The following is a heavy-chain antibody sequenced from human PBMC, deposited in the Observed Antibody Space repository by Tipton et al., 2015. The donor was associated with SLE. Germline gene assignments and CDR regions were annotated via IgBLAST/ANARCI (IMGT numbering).Heavy chain of an antibody. J-gene: IGHJ4*02. Sequence: SLRLSCAASGFTFSSYIMNWFCQAPGKGLAWVSYISSSSSTIYYADSVKGRFTISRDNAKNSLYLQMNSLRAEDTAVYYCARESSYSSGWFDYWGQGTLVTVSS. CDR2: ISSSSSTI. CDR3: ARESSYSSGWFDY. V-gene: IGHV3-48*01. D-gene: IGHD6-19*01. CDR1: GFTFSSYI.